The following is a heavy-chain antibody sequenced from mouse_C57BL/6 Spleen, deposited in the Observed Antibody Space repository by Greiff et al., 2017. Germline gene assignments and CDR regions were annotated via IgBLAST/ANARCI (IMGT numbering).Heavy chain of an antibody. CDR1: GYAFSSSW. D-gene: IGHD3-2*02. V-gene: IGHV1-82*01. CDR2: IYPGDGDT. CDR3: ARPAQATGAMDY. J-gene: IGHJ4*01. Sequence: QVQLQQSGPELVKPGASVKISCKASGYAFSSSWMTWVKQRPGKGLEWIGRIYPGDGDTNYKGKFKGKATLTADKSSSTAYMQLSSLTSEDSAVYVCARPAQATGAMDYWGQGTSVTVSS.